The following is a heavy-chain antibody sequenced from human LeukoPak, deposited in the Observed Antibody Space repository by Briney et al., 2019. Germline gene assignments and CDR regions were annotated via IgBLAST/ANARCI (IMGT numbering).Heavy chain of an antibody. CDR2: IYYSGST. CDR3: ARLESSGYYPFDY. Sequence: SETLSLTCTVSGGSISSYYWSWIRQPPGKGLEWIGYIYYSGSTNYNPSLKSRVTMSVDTSKNQFSLKLRSVTAADTAVYYCARLESSGYYPFDYWGQGTLVTISS. CDR1: GGSISSYY. J-gene: IGHJ4*02. V-gene: IGHV4-59*08. D-gene: IGHD3-22*01.